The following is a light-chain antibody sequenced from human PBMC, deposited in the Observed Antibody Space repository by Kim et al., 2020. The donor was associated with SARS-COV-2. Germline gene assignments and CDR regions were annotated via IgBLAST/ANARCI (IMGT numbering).Light chain of an antibody. CDR3: CSYTISTWV. CDR1: SSDVGGYTF. J-gene: IGLJ3*02. CDR2: DVT. V-gene: IGLV2-14*04. Sequence: PGQSITISCTGTSSDVGGYTFVSWYQQHPGKAPKLIIYDVTNRPSGVSNRFSGSKSGNTASLTISGLQAEDEADYYCCSYTISTWVFGGGTKLTVL.